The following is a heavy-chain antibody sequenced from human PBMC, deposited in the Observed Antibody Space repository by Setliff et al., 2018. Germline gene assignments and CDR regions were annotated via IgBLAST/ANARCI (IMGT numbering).Heavy chain of an antibody. CDR2: LYPSGTS. CDR1: GASINTYY. Sequence: PSETLSLTCTVSGASINTYYWSWIRQTPGKGLEWIGYLYPSGTSKYNPSLKSRVTISVDTSKRQFSLNLISVTAADTGVYYCAKWVTGAFDVWGQGTRVTVS. V-gene: IGHV4-4*08. D-gene: IGHD1-26*01. CDR3: AKWVTGAFDV. J-gene: IGHJ3*01.